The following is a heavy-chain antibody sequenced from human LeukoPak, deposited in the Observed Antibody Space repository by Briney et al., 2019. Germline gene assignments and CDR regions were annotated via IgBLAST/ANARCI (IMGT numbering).Heavy chain of an antibody. CDR1: GGSISSGDYY. Sequence: SQTLSLTCTVSGGSISSGDYYWSWIRQPPGKGLEWIGYIYYSGSTYYNPSLKSRVTISVDTSKNQFSLKLSSVTAADTAVYYCARHPLYGPTAFDIWGQGTMVTVSS. J-gene: IGHJ3*02. V-gene: IGHV4-30-4*08. CDR2: IYYSGST. D-gene: IGHD2/OR15-2a*01. CDR3: ARHPLYGPTAFDI.